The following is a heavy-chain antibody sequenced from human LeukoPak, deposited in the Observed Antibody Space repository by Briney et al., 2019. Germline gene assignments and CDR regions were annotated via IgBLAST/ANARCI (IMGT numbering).Heavy chain of an antibody. D-gene: IGHD6-19*01. Sequence: ASVKVSCKASGGTFSSYAISWVRQAPGQGLEWMGGIIPIFGTANYAQKFQGRVTITADESTSTAYMELSSLRSEDTAVYYCARDSSGWPSPEYFQHWGLGTLVTVSS. CDR1: GGTFSSYA. V-gene: IGHV1-69*13. CDR3: ARDSSGWPSPEYFQH. J-gene: IGHJ1*01. CDR2: IIPIFGTA.